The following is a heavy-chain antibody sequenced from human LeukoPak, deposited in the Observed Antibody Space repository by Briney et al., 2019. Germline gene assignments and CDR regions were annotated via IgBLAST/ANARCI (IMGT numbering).Heavy chain of an antibody. CDR2: INHSGNT. CDR1: SGSISSTTW. V-gene: IGHV4-4*02. D-gene: IGHD1-26*01. J-gene: IGHJ4*02. Sequence: SETLSLTCAVSSGSISSTTWWSWVRQPPGKGLEWIGEINHSGNTYYNPSLTGRVTISVDRSDNQFSPKVNSVTAADTAVYYCALGYHDVWERWGQGTLVTVSS. CDR3: ALGYHDVWER.